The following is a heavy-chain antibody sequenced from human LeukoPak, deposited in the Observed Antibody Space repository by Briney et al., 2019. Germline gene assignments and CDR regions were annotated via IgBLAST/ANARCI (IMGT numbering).Heavy chain of an antibody. CDR1: GFTFSSYA. CDR3: AKDRPIAAAWEDY. CDR2: ISGSGGST. D-gene: IGHD6-13*01. Sequence: GGSLRLSCAASGFTFSSYAMSWVRQAPGKGLEWVSAISGSGGSTYYTDSVKGRFTISRDSSKNTLYLQMNSLRAEDTAVYCCAKDRPIAAAWEDYWGQGTLVTVSS. V-gene: IGHV3-23*01. J-gene: IGHJ4*02.